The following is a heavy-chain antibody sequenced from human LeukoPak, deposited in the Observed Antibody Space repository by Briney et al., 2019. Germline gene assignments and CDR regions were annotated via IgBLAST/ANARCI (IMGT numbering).Heavy chain of an antibody. V-gene: IGHV3-23*01. D-gene: IGHD3-3*01. Sequence: PGGSLRLSCAASGFTFSSYAMSWVRQAPGKGLEWVSAISGSGGSTYYADSVKGRFTISRDNSKNTLCLQMNSLRAEDTAVYYCAKERYDFWSGYYSQYYMDVWGKGTTVTVSS. CDR2: ISGSGGST. CDR1: GFTFSSYA. J-gene: IGHJ6*03. CDR3: AKERYDFWSGYYSQYYMDV.